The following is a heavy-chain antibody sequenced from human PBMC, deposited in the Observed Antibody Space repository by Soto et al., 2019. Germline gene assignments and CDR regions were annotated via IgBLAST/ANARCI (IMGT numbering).Heavy chain of an antibody. D-gene: IGHD3-10*02. V-gene: IGHV4-4*02. CDR3: ASVRGGYYYAMDV. J-gene: IGHJ6*02. Sequence: QVQLQESGPGLVKPSGTLSLTCAVSGGSISSSNWWSWVRQPPGKGLEWIGEIYHSGSTNYNPYLKSRVTISVDKSKNQVSLKLSSVTAADTAVYYCASVRGGYYYAMDVWGQGTTVTVSS. CDR1: GGSISSSNW. CDR2: IYHSGST.